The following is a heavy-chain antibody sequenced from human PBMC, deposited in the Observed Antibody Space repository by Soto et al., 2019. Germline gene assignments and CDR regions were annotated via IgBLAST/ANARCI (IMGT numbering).Heavy chain of an antibody. V-gene: IGHV1-69*11. CDR2: ISANNGTA. J-gene: IGHJ6*02. Sequence: SVKVSCKASGYTFTSYGISWVRQAPGQGLEWMGRISANNGTANYAQKFQGRVTITADESTSTAYMELSSLRSEDTAVYYCARVSGYLTYYYGMDVWGQGTTVTVSS. CDR1: GYTFTSYG. D-gene: IGHD3-22*01. CDR3: ARVSGYLTYYYGMDV.